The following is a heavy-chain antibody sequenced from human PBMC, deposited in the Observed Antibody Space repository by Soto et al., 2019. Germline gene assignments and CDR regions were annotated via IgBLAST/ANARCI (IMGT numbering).Heavy chain of an antibody. CDR1: GFTFSNYD. D-gene: IGHD6-19*01. Sequence: PGGSLRLSCAASGFTFSNYDMSWVRLAPGKGLEWVSTVTSNSGTTNYAESVRGRFTISRDNSKNTLFLQMNSLRAEDTALYYCAKKYGSVWSSFDYWGQGTLVTVSS. CDR3: AKKYGSVWSSFDY. V-gene: IGHV3-23*01. J-gene: IGHJ4*02. CDR2: VTSNSGTT.